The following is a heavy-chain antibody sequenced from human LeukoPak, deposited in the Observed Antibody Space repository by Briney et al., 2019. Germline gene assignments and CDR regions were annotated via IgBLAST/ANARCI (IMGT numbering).Heavy chain of an antibody. CDR2: IIPILGIA. D-gene: IGHD3-16*02. Sequence: SVKVSCKASGGTFSSYAISWVRQAPGQGLEWMGRIIPILGIANYAQKFQGRVTITADKSTSTAYMELGSLRSEDTAVYYCARDLNQNYDYVWGSYRQNWFDPWGQGTLVTVSS. CDR3: ARDLNQNYDYVWGSYRQNWFDP. J-gene: IGHJ5*02. V-gene: IGHV1-69*04. CDR1: GGTFSSYA.